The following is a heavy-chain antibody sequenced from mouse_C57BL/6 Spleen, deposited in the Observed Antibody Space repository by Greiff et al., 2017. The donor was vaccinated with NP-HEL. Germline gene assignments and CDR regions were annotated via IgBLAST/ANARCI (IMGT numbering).Heavy chain of an antibody. V-gene: IGHV1-50*01. CDR1: GYTFTSYW. J-gene: IGHJ4*01. CDR2: IDPSDSYT. Sequence: VQLQQSGAELVKPGASVKLSCKASGYTFTSYWMQWVKQRPGQGLEWIGEIDPSDSYTNYNQKFKGKATLTVDTSSTTAYMQLSSLTSEDSAVYYCARTTTVVATDYYAMDYLGQGTSVTVSS. D-gene: IGHD1-1*01. CDR3: ARTTTVVATDYYAMDY.